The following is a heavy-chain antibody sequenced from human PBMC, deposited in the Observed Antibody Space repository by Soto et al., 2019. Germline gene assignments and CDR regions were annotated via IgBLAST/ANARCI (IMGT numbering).Heavy chain of an antibody. CDR1: GYTFSSYD. D-gene: IGHD3-10*01. CDR3: ARGLKFTTPLVRGVNPYYYYYMDV. J-gene: IGHJ6*03. V-gene: IGHV1-8*01. Sequence: ASVKVSCKASGYTFSSYDINWVRRATGQGLEWMGWMNPNSGDTNYPQKFQGRVTMTRNTSIATAYMELSSLRSEDTAVYYCARGLKFTTPLVRGVNPYYYYYMDVWGEGTTVTVSS. CDR2: MNPNSGDT.